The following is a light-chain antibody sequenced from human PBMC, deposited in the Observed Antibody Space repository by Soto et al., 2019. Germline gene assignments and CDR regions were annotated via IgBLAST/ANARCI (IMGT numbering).Light chain of an antibody. CDR2: GNN. Sequence: QSVLTQPPSASGTPGQGVAISCSGSNSNIGSNAVNWYQQLPGTAPKRLISGNNQRPSGVPDRFSGSKSGTSACLAISGLPSEDEADYYCAAWDDSLKGVVFGGGTKLTVL. CDR3: AAWDDSLKGVV. CDR1: NSNIGSNA. J-gene: IGLJ2*01. V-gene: IGLV1-44*01.